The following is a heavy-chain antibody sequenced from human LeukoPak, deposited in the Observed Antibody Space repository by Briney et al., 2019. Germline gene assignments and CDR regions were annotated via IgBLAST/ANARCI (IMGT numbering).Heavy chain of an antibody. J-gene: IGHJ6*03. CDR2: ISSSGSTI. CDR1: GFTFSNYA. CDR3: ARVVVVVPAAISRYYMDV. D-gene: IGHD2-2*01. V-gene: IGHV3-48*04. Sequence: PGGSLRLSCAASGFTFSNYAMHWVRQAPGKGLEWVSYISSSGSTIYYADSVKGRFTISRDNAKNSLYLQMNSLRAEDTAVYYCARVVVVVPAAISRYYMDVWGKGTTVTISS.